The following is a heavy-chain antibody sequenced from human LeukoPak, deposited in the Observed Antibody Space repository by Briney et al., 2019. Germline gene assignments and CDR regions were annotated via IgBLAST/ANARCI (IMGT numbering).Heavy chain of an antibody. CDR2: IIPIFGTA. V-gene: IGHV1-69*06. Sequence: GASVKVSCRASGGTFSSYAMSWVRQAPGQGLEWMGGIIPIFGTANYAQKFQGRVTITADKSTSTAYMELSSLRSEDTAVYYCAISQYYYDSSGYYYYYYYYMDVWGKGTTVTVSS. D-gene: IGHD3-22*01. CDR3: AISQYYYDSSGYYYYYYYYMDV. CDR1: GGTFSSYA. J-gene: IGHJ6*03.